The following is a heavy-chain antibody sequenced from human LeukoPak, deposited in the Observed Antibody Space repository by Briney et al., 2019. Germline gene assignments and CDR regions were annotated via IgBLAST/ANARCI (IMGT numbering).Heavy chain of an antibody. J-gene: IGHJ4*02. Sequence: GESLKISCKGSGYSFTSYWIGWVRQMPGKGLEWMGIIYPGDSDTRYSPSFQGQVTISADKSISTAYLQWSTLKASDTAMYYCAREPNINVDGVDYWGQGTLVTVSS. D-gene: IGHD2/OR15-2a*01. CDR3: AREPNINVDGVDY. V-gene: IGHV5-51*01. CDR2: IYPGDSDT. CDR1: GYSFTSYW.